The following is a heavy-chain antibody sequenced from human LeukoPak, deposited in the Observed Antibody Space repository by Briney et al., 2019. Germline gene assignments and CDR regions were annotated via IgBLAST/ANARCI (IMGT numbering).Heavy chain of an antibody. CDR2: ISTEGSST. D-gene: IGHD5-24*01. Sequence: PGGSLRLSCAASGFTFTSYWMHWVRQAPGKGLVWVARISTEGSSTVYADSVKGRFTISRDNGKNTLYLQMNSLRAEDTAAYFCARDSYNNVDFWGQGTLVTVSS. J-gene: IGHJ4*02. V-gene: IGHV3-74*01. CDR3: ARDSYNNVDF. CDR1: GFTFTSYW.